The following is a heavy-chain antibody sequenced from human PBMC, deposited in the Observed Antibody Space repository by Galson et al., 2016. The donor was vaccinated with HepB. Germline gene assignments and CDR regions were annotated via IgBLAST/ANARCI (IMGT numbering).Heavy chain of an antibody. J-gene: IGHJ6*02. Sequence: SLRLSCAASGFTFSSYGMYWVRQAPGKGLEWVAVISYDGSKKYYADSVKGRFTISRDNSKNTLYLQMSSLRAEDTAVYYCANDEFLEGDYYYYGMDVWGQGTTVTVSS. CDR1: GFTFSSYG. CDR3: ANDEFLEGDYYYYGMDV. D-gene: IGHD3-3*01. CDR2: ISYDGSKK. V-gene: IGHV3-30*18.